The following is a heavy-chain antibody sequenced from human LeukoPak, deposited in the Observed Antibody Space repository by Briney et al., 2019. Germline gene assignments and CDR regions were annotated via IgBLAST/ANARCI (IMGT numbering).Heavy chain of an antibody. Sequence: GGSLRLSCAASGFTFSSYSMNWVRQAPGKGLEWVSYISSSSSTIYYADSAKGRFTISRDNAKNSLYLQMNSLRAEDTAVYYCARDMDSGALDYWGQGTLVTVSS. D-gene: IGHD5-12*01. CDR1: GFTFSSYS. CDR2: ISSSSSTI. J-gene: IGHJ4*02. CDR3: ARDMDSGALDY. V-gene: IGHV3-48*01.